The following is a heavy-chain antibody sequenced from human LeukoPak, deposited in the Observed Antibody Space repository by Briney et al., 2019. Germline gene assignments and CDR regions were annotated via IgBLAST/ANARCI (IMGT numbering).Heavy chain of an antibody. V-gene: IGHV4-34*01. CDR1: GGSFSGYY. CDR3: ARSNPKYSSGGIDV. J-gene: IGHJ4*02. D-gene: IGHD6-19*01. Sequence: SETLSLTCAVYGGSFSGYYWSWIRQPPGKGLEWIGEINHSGSTNYNPSLKSRVTISVDTSKNQFSLKLSSVTAADTAVYYCARSNPKYSSGGIDVWGQGTMVTVSS. CDR2: INHSGST.